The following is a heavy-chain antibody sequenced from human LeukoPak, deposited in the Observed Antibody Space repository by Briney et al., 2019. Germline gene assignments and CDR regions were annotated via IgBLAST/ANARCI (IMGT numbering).Heavy chain of an antibody. Sequence: KASETLSLTCTVSGGSISSGGYYWSWIRQPPGKDLVWIAYIYQCGSTYYNPSLQSRVAISSDMSKNLISLKLTTVTAADSAVYYCARHPSAMAAPGYWGQETRVTVTA. V-gene: IGHV4-61*08. CDR2: IYQCGST. CDR1: GGSISSGGYY. D-gene: IGHD5-18*01. CDR3: ARHPSAMAAPGY. J-gene: IGHJ4*02.